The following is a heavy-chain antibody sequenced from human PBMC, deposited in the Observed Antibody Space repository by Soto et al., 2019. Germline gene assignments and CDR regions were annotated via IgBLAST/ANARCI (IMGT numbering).Heavy chain of an antibody. J-gene: IGHJ4*02. CDR1: GFTFSSYG. CDR3: AKCFYMGWNYVLDYFDY. V-gene: IGHV3-30*18. D-gene: IGHD1-7*01. Sequence: GGSLRLSCAASGFTFSSYGMHWVRQAPGKGLEWVAVISYDGSNKYYADSVKGRFTISRDNSKNTLYLQMNSLRAEDTAVYYCAKCFYMGWNYVLDYFDYWGQGTLVTVSS. CDR2: ISYDGSNK.